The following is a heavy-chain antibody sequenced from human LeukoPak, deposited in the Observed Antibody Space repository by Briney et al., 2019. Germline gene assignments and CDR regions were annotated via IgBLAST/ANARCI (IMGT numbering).Heavy chain of an antibody. CDR3: ARGPYTDY. J-gene: IGHJ4*02. CDR1: GFIFSSYG. Sequence: GGSLRLSCAASGFIFSSYGMHWVRQAPGKGLEWVANIKQDGSEKYHVDSVKGRFTISRDNAKNSLYLQMNSLRAEDTAVYYCARGPYTDYWGQGTLVTVSS. CDR2: IKQDGSEK. D-gene: IGHD4-11*01. V-gene: IGHV3-7*01.